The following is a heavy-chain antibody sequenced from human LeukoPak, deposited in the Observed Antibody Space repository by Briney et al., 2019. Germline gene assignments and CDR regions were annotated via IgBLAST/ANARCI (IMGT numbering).Heavy chain of an antibody. CDR1: GSSIGRHY. V-gene: IGHV4-59*11. J-gene: IGHJ4*02. CDR3: ARAKAAGSYDF. Sequence: SETLSLTCSVSGSSIGRHYWTWIRQPPGKGLEWIGFTHFSGSSNYNPSLKSRATTSLDRAKNQISLTLTSVTAADTAVYFCARAKAAGSYDFWGQGTLVTVSS. D-gene: IGHD6-13*01. CDR2: THFSGSS.